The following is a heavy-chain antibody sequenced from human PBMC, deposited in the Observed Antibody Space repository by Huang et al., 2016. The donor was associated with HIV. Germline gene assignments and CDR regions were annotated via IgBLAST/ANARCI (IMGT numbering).Heavy chain of an antibody. CDR3: ARERMMSWLDDHDAFDI. CDR1: GGSFSGYY. V-gene: IGHV4-34*01. J-gene: IGHJ3*02. CDR2: INHSGIT. D-gene: IGHD1-1*01. Sequence: QVQLQQWGAGLLKPSETLSLTCAVYGGSFSGYYWSWIRQSPGKGLEWIGEINHSGITNSHPSLKSRLTISVDTSKNQFSLKLSSVTAADTAVYYCARERMMSWLDDHDAFDIWGQGTMVTVSS.